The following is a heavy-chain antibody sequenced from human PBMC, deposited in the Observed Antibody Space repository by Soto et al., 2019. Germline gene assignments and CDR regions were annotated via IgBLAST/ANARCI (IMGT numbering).Heavy chain of an antibody. CDR1: GFPFSSTD. CDR2: ILDTGTTV. Sequence: PGGSLRLSCAASGFPFSSTDMSWVRQAPGKGLEWVSTILDTGTTVFYADSVKGRFTVSRDNSNNTLYVQMNNLRADDTAVYYCGKERRGSGWFVCDYWGQGELVTVSS. CDR3: GKERRGSGWFVCDY. D-gene: IGHD6-19*01. J-gene: IGHJ4*02. V-gene: IGHV3-23*01.